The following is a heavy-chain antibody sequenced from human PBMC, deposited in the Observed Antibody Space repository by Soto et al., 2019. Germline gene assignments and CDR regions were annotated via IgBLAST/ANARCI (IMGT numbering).Heavy chain of an antibody. Sequence: SETLSLTCAVSGYSISSGYYWGWIRQPPGKGLEWIGSIYHSGSTYYNPSLKSRVTISVDTSKNQFSLKLSSVTAADTAVYYCARVYGSGSFGAENGFDPWGQGTLVTVSS. J-gene: IGHJ5*02. D-gene: IGHD3-10*01. CDR2: IYHSGST. CDR3: ARVYGSGSFGAENGFDP. V-gene: IGHV4-38-2*01. CDR1: GYSISSGYY.